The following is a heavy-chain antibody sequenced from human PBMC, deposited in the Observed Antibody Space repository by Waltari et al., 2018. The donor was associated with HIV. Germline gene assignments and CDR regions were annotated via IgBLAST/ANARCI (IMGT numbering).Heavy chain of an antibody. J-gene: IGHJ4*02. CDR1: GFTVPNYA. CDR3: AKDDSTGSSGYYPFHY. CDR2: ISVSGGIT. Sequence: EVQLVESGGGLVQPGGSLRLSCAASGFTVPNYAINWVRQAPGKGWRWVSAISVSGGITYYADSVKGRFTISRDNSKNTLYLQMNSLRAEDTAVYYCAKDDSTGSSGYYPFHYWGQGTLITVSS. D-gene: IGHD3-22*01. V-gene: IGHV3-23*04.